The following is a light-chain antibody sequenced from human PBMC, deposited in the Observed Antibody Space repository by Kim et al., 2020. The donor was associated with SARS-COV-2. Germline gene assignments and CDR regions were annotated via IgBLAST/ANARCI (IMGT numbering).Light chain of an antibody. CDR3: QQFGSSLWT. CDR1: RTVFARN. Sequence: SPGDRATLSCRASRTVFARNLIWYQQKPGHAPRVLIYGASTRATGVPDRFSGSGSGTDFTLTITRLEPDDFAVYYCQQFGSSLWTFGQGTKVDIK. V-gene: IGKV3-20*01. J-gene: IGKJ1*01. CDR2: GAS.